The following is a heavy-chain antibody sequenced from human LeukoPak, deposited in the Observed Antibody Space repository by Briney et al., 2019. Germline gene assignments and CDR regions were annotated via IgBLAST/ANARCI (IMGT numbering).Heavy chain of an antibody. CDR1: GYTFTIYG. V-gene: IGHV1-18*01. J-gene: IGHJ4*02. D-gene: IGHD6-19*01. CDR2: ISAYNGNT. Sequence: ASVKVSFKASGYTFTIYGISWVRQAPGQGLEWMGWISAYNGNTNYAQKLQGRVTITTDTSTSTAYMELRSLRSDDTAVYYCARGSLYSSGWYCDYWGQGTLVTVSS. CDR3: ARGSLYSSGWYCDY.